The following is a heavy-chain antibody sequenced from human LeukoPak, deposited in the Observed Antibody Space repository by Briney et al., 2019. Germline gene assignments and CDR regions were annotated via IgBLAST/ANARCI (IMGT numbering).Heavy chain of an antibody. D-gene: IGHD6-6*01. CDR3: ARDRSSSSLVDY. J-gene: IGHJ4*02. Sequence: ASVKVSCKASGYTLTSYGISWVRQAPGQGLEWMGWISAYNGNTNYAQKLQGRVTMTTGTSTSTAYMELRSLRSDDTAVYYCARDRSSSSLVDYWGQGTLVTVSS. CDR2: ISAYNGNT. CDR1: GYTLTSYG. V-gene: IGHV1-18*01.